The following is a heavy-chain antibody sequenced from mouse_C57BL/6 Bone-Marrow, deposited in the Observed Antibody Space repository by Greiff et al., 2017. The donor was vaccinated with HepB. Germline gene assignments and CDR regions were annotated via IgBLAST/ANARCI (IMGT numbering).Heavy chain of an antibody. V-gene: IGHV5-12*01. J-gene: IGHJ4*01. Sequence: EVKLVESGGGLVQPGGSLKLSCAASGFTFSDYYMYSVRQTPEKRLEWVAYISNGGGSTYYPDTVKGRFTISRDNAKNTLYLQMSRLKSEDTAMYYCARHCYGYAMDYWGQGTSVTVSS. CDR3: ARHCYGYAMDY. CDR2: ISNGGGST. CDR1: GFTFSDYY. D-gene: IGHD1-1*01.